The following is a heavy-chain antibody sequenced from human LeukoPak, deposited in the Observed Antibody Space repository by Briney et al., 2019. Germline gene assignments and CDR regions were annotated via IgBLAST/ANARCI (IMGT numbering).Heavy chain of an antibody. D-gene: IGHD3-10*01. CDR2: ISDSGAGT. CDR1: GFTFSNYG. Sequence: GGSLRLSCAASGFTFSNYGMSWVRQAPGKGLEWVSAISDSGAGTYYADSVKGRFTISRDNSKNTLYLQMNSLRAEDTAVYYCARDPVRHRGGYFDYWGQGTLVTVSS. V-gene: IGHV3-23*01. CDR3: ARDPVRHRGGYFDY. J-gene: IGHJ4*02.